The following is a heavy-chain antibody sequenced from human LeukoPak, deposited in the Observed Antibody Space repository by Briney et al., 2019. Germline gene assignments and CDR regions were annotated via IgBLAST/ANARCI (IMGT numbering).Heavy chain of an antibody. Sequence: GGSLRLSCAASGFTVSSNYMSWVRQAPGKGLEWVSVIYSGGSTYYADSVKGRFTISRDNSKNTLYLQMNSLRAEDTAVYYCARVYYYDSSGPNWFDPWGQGTLVTVSS. CDR1: GFTVSSNY. CDR3: ARVYYYDSSGPNWFDP. D-gene: IGHD3-22*01. J-gene: IGHJ5*02. CDR2: IYSGGST. V-gene: IGHV3-53*01.